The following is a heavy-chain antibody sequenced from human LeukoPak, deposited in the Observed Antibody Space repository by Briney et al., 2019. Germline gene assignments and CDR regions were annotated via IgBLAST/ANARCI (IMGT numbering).Heavy chain of an antibody. CDR1: GGSISSYY. Sequence: SETLSITCTVSGGSISSYYWSWIRQPPGKGLEWIGYIYYSGSTNYNPSLKRRVTISVDTSKNQFSLKLSSLTAADTAVYYCARGPSGSGYAFDIWGQGTMVTVSS. V-gene: IGHV4-59*01. D-gene: IGHD3-9*01. CDR2: IYYSGST. CDR3: ARGPSGSGYAFDI. J-gene: IGHJ3*02.